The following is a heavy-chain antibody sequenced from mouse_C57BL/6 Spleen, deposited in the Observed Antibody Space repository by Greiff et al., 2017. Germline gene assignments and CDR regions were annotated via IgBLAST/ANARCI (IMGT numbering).Heavy chain of an antibody. CDR3: ARQHGSSYWYFDV. CDR2: ISSGGSYT. Sequence: EVKLVESGGDLVKPGGSLKLSCAASGFTFSSYGMSWVRQTPDKRLEWVATISSGGSYTYYPDSVKGRFTISRDNAKNTLYLQMSSLKSEDTAMYYCARQHGSSYWYFDVWGTGTTVTVSS. V-gene: IGHV5-6*01. J-gene: IGHJ1*03. CDR1: GFTFSSYG. D-gene: IGHD1-1*01.